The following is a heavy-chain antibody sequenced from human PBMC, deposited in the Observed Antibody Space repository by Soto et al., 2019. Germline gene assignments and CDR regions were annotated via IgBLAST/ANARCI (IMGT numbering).Heavy chain of an antibody. J-gene: IGHJ6*02. Sequence: PGGSLRLSCAASGFTFSSYAMHWVRQAPGKGLEWVAVISYDGSNKYYADSVKGRFTISRDNSKNTLYLQMNSLRTEDTAVYYCARDRGSSSWTNYYYYYGMDVWGQGTTVTVSS. D-gene: IGHD6-13*01. CDR2: ISYDGSNK. CDR3: ARDRGSSSWTNYYYYYGMDV. V-gene: IGHV3-30-3*01. CDR1: GFTFSSYA.